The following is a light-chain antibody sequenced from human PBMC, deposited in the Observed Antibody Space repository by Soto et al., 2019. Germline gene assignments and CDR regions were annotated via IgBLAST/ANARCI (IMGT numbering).Light chain of an antibody. V-gene: IGKV3-15*01. CDR2: HAS. J-gene: IGKJ5*01. CDR3: QQYNDWPPNT. CDR1: ESVTRN. Sequence: EIVLTQSPVILSVSPGETATLSCRASESVTRNLAWYQHMPGQAPRLLVFHASVRATGIPDRFSGSGSGTEFSLTISNLQSEDFAVYFCQQYNDWPPNTFGQGTRLEIK.